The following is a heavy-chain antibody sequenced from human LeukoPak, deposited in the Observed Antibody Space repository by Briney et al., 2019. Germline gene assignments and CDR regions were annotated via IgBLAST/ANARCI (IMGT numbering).Heavy chain of an antibody. Sequence: GGSLRLSCAASGFTFSSYSMNWVRQAPGKGLEWVSSISSSSSYIYYADSLRGRFTISRDNAKTSLYLQMNSLRAEDTAVYYCAREWNYYDSSGYPGDAFDIWGQGTMVTVSS. CDR2: ISSSSSYI. CDR1: GFTFSSYS. V-gene: IGHV3-21*01. D-gene: IGHD3-22*01. CDR3: AREWNYYDSSGYPGDAFDI. J-gene: IGHJ3*02.